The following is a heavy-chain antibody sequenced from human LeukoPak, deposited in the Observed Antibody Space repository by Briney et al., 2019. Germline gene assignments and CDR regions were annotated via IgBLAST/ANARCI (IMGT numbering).Heavy chain of an antibody. J-gene: IGHJ4*02. D-gene: IGHD1-26*01. CDR3: ARLVGATSPSFDY. Sequence: SETLSLTCTVSGGSISSYYWSWIRQPPGKGLEWIGYIYYSGSTNYNPSLKSRVTISVDTFKNQFSLKLSSVTAADTAVYYCARLVGATSPSFDYWGQGTLVTVSS. V-gene: IGHV4-59*08. CDR1: GGSISSYY. CDR2: IYYSGST.